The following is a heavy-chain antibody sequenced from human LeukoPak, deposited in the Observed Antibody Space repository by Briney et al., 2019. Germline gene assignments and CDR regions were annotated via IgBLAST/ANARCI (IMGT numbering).Heavy chain of an antibody. CDR2: IRYDGSNK. CDR3: ARVGPVIGAAGSVYYYYGMDV. V-gene: IGHV3-30*02. J-gene: IGHJ6*02. CDR1: GFTFSSYG. Sequence: GGSLRLSCAASGFTFSSYGMHWVRQAPGKGLEWVAFIRYDGSNKYYADSVKGRFTISRDNSKNTLYLQMNSLRAVDTAVYYCARVGPVIGAAGSVYYYYGMDVWGQGTTVTVSS. D-gene: IGHD6-13*01.